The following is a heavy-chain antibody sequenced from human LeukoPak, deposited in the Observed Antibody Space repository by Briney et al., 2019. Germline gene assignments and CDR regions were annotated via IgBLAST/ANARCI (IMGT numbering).Heavy chain of an antibody. CDR1: GFTFSDYD. CDR2: ISGLSSHI. J-gene: IGHJ4*02. CDR3: GRAFPPLRTSSAGDL. V-gene: IGHV3-21*01. D-gene: IGHD3-16*01. Sequence: GGSPRLSCSASGFTFSDYDMTWVRQAPGKGLEWVSSISGLSSHIYYGDSVKGRFSISRDNAKNSLYLQMNSLGAEDTAVYYCGRAFPPLRTSSAGDLWGQGTLVTVSS.